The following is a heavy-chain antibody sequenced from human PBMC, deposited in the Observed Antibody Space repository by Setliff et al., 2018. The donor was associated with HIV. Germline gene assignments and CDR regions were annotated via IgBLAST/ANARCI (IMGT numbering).Heavy chain of an antibody. D-gene: IGHD3-22*01. CDR1: GGSISLCY. CDR3: ARHLYYYDSSGYLQPYYYMDV. V-gene: IGHV4-59*08. J-gene: IGHJ6*03. Sequence: PSETLSLTCTVSGGSISLCYWSWIRQPPGKGLEWIGYIYYSGTTNYNPSLKSRVTISVDTSKNQFSLRLTSVTAADTAVYYCARHLYYYDSSGYLQPYYYMDVWGKGTTVTVSS. CDR2: IYYSGTT.